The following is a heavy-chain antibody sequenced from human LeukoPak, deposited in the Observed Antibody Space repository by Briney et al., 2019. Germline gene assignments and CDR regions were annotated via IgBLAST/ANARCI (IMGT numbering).Heavy chain of an antibody. J-gene: IGHJ3*02. D-gene: IGHD3-22*01. CDR3: ASGHRRSYYDSSGYYRDAFDI. V-gene: IGHV4-61*08. Sequence: SQTLSLTCTVSGGSISSGDYYWSWIRQPPGKGLEWIGYIYYSGSTNYNPSLKSRVTISVDTSKNQFSLKLSSVTAADTAVYYCASGHRRSYYDSSGYYRDAFDIWGQGTMVTVSS. CDR1: GGSISSGDYY. CDR2: IYYSGST.